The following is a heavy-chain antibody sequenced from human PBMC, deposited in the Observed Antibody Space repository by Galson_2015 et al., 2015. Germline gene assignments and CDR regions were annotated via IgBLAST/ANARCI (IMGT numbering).Heavy chain of an antibody. J-gene: IGHJ4*02. CDR1: GFTLSSYW. CDR2: ISPDGSGT. CDR3: IRGVSGNYGLFDY. V-gene: IGHV3-74*01. Sequence: SLRLSCAASGFTLSSYWMHWVRHAPGKGLVWVSRISPDGSGTYYADSVKGRLTISRDNAKNTLYLQMNSLRVEDTAVYYCIRGVSGNYGLFDYWGQGTLVTASS. D-gene: IGHD1-26*01.